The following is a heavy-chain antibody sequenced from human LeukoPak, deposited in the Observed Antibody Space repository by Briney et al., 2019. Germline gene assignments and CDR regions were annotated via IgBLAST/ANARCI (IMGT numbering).Heavy chain of an antibody. J-gene: IGHJ4*02. CDR1: GGTFSSYA. CDR2: IIPIFGTA. Sequence: SVKVSCKASGGTFSSYAISWVRQAPGQGLEWMGGIIPIFGTANYAQKFQGRVTITADESTSTAYMELSSLRSEDTAVYYCAKSDGYSYGYSGRFDYWGQGTLVTVSS. CDR3: AKSDGYSYGYSGRFDY. V-gene: IGHV1-69*13. D-gene: IGHD5-18*01.